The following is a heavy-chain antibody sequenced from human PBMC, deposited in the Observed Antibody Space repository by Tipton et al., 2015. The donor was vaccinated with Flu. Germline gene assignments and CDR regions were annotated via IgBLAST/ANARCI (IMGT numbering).Heavy chain of an antibody. CDR2: VYYTGGT. Sequence: TLSLTCSVSGDSMTSSRYYWGWIRQPPGKGLEYIGSVYYTGGTYFNPSLKSRVTVSIDTSKKQFSLKLNSVTAADTAVYYCARLSLSFNAFDIWGQGTTVIVSS. CDR3: ARLSLSFNAFDI. V-gene: IGHV4-39*07. J-gene: IGHJ3*02. D-gene: IGHD2/OR15-2a*01. CDR1: GDSMTSSRYY.